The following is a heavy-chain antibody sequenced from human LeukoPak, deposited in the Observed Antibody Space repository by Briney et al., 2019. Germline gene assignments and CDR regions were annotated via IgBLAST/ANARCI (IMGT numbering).Heavy chain of an antibody. D-gene: IGHD2-2*01. V-gene: IGHV3-23*01. Sequence: PGGSLRLSCAASGFTFSSYAMSWVRQAPGKGLEWVSAISGSGGSTYYADSVKGRFTISRDNSKNTLYLQMNSLRAEDTAVYYCAKVSRQADCSSTSCYHNGDYWGQGTLVTVSS. CDR2: ISGSGGST. CDR3: AKVSRQADCSSTSCYHNGDY. CDR1: GFTFSSYA. J-gene: IGHJ4*02.